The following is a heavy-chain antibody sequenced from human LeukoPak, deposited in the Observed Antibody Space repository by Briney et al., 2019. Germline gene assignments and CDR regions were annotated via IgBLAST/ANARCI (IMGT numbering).Heavy chain of an antibody. CDR2: ISSSGSTI. CDR3: ASHSSGWYDGAFDI. V-gene: IGHV3-11*04. D-gene: IGHD6-19*01. J-gene: IGHJ3*02. CDR1: GFTVSTNY. Sequence: GGSLRLSCAASGFTVSTNYVSWVRQAPGKGLEWVSYISSSGSTIYYADSVKGRFTISRDNAKNSLYLQMNSLRAEDTAVYYCASHSSGWYDGAFDIWGQGTMVTVTS.